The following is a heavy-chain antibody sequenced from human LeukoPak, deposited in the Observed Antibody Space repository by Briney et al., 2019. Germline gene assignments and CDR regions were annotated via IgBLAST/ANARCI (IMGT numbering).Heavy chain of an antibody. V-gene: IGHV4-34*01. D-gene: IGHD2/OR15-2a*01. J-gene: IGHJ4*02. CDR3: ARGGLYLEPDY. CDR2: INHSGST. CDR1: SGSFSGYY. Sequence: SETLSLTCAVYSGSFSGYYWSWVRQSPGKGLEWIGEINHSGSTNYNPSLESRVTMSIYTSRKQFSLKLSSVTAADTAVYYCARGGLYLEPDYWGQGTLVTVSS.